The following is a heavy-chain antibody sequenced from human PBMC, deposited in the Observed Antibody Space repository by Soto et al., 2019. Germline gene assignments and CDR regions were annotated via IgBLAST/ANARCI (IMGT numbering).Heavy chain of an antibody. D-gene: IGHD3-22*01. J-gene: IGHJ4*02. CDR1: GSPFAGMP. Sequence: GGPLSPPVQPPGSPFAGMPLSWAPRPQGKGRQWVSGISGSGGITYYVDSVKGRFTISRDNSKNTLYLQMNSLRVEDTAIYYCAKDFAYESSGYYYEHFDYWGQGSLVTVSS. V-gene: IGHV3-23*01. CDR3: AKDFAYESSGYYYEHFDY. CDR2: ISGSGGIT.